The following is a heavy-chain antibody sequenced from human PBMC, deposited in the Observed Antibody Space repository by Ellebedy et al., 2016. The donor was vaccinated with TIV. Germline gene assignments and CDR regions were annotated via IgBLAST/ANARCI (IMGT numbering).Heavy chain of an antibody. J-gene: IGHJ6*02. CDR3: ARDSAEMTTTGMDV. CDR2: IYYSGST. CDR1: GGSISSYY. V-gene: IGHV4-59*01. D-gene: IGHD4-17*01. Sequence: MPSETLSLTCTVSGGSISSYYWSWIRQPPGKGLEWIGYIYYSGSTNYNPSLKSRVTISVDTSKNQFSLKLSSVTAADTAVYYCARDSAEMTTTGMDVWGQGTTVTVSS.